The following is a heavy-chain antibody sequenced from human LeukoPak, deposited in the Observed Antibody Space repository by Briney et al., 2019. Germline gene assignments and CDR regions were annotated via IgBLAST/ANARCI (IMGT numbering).Heavy chain of an antibody. CDR2: IYSGGST. Sequence: GGSLRLSCAASGFTVSSYYMSWVRQAPGKGLEWVSVIYSGGSTYYADSVKGRFTISRDNSKNTLYLQMNSLRAEDTAVYYCARDRSSGYYYGMDVWGQGTTVTVSS. J-gene: IGHJ6*02. D-gene: IGHD6-6*01. V-gene: IGHV3-53*01. CDR3: ARDRSSGYYYGMDV. CDR1: GFTVSSYY.